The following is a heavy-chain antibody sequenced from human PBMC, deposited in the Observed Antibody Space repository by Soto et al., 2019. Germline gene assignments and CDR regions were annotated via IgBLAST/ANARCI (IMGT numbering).Heavy chain of an antibody. CDR3: ARLGGYCSSTGCYGYYALDV. CDR2: FRYNENT. J-gene: IGHJ6*02. V-gene: IGHV4-39*02. Sequence: SGTLSLTCTVSGGSIRSGPYSWGWIRQTPGEGLEWIGTFRYNENTYYNPSLESRVTISVDTSKNHFSLKVTSATVADTAVYYCARLGGYCSSTGCYGYYALDVWGPGTTVT. D-gene: IGHD2-2*01. CDR1: GGSIRSGPYS.